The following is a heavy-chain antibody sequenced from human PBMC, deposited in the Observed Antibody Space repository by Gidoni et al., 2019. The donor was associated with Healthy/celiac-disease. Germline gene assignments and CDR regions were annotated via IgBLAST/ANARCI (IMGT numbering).Heavy chain of an antibody. CDR3: ARDLYYDFWSGYYPYYYYGMDV. CDR1: GFPFSSYW. D-gene: IGHD3-3*01. CDR2: IKQDGSEK. V-gene: IGHV3-7*05. J-gene: IGHJ6*04. Sequence: EVQLVESGGGLVQPGGSLRLSCAASGFPFSSYWMSWVRQAPGKGLEWVANIKQDGSEKYYVDSVKGRFTISRDNAKNSLYLQMNSLRSEDTAVYYCARDLYYDFWSGYYPYYYYGMDVWGKGTTVTVSS.